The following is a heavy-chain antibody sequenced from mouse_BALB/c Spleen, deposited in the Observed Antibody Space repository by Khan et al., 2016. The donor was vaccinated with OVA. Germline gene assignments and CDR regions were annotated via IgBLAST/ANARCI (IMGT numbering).Heavy chain of an antibody. J-gene: IGHJ3*01. D-gene: IGHD2-4*01. V-gene: IGHV2-2*02. Sequence: QVRLQPSGPGLVQPSQSLSITCTVSDFSWNNYSVHWVRQSPGKGLEWLGVIWSAGSTDYNAAFISRLTISKDNSRSHVFFKMNSLQPNDTAIYYCARRGYDYGRGALFAYWGQGARVTVSA. CDR2: IWSAGST. CDR3: ARRGYDYGRGALFAY. CDR1: DFSWNNYS.